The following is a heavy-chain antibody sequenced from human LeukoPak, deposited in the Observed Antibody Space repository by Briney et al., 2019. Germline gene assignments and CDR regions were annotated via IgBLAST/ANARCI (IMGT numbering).Heavy chain of an antibody. D-gene: IGHD5-18*01. V-gene: IGHV4-38-2*02. CDR1: GYSITSGYY. CDR2: VYHSGSA. J-gene: IGHJ5*02. Sequence: SETLSLTCTVSGYSITSGYYWGWIRQPPGKGLEWIGRVYHSGSAYYNPSLKSRVTISVDTSKDQFSLKLGSVTATDTAVYYCARGESGYRFGLNYFDPWGQGTLVTVSS. CDR3: ARGESGYRFGLNYFDP.